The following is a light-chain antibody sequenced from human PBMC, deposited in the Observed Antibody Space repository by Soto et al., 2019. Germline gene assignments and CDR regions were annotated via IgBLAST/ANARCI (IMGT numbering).Light chain of an antibody. J-gene: IGKJ3*01. CDR1: QTITSY. CDR2: TAS. V-gene: IGKV1-39*01. Sequence: DIQMTQSPSSLSASVGDRVTITCRASQTITSYLNWYQQKPGKAPKLLIYTASFLQSGVPSRFSGSGYGTDFTLTISSLQPEDFATYYCQQSYSIPRAFGPGTKVDIK. CDR3: QQSYSIPRA.